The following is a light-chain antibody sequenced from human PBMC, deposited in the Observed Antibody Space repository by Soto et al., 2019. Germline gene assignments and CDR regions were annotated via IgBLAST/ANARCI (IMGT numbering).Light chain of an antibody. J-gene: IGLJ1*01. CDR3: CSYTDSRTHI. Sequence: QSVLTQPASVSGSPGQSITISCTGTSSDVGGYNYVSWYQQHPGKAPKLMIYEVSNRPSGISNRFSASKSGDTASLTISGLQADDEADYYCCSYTDSRTHIFGSGTKVTVL. CDR1: SSDVGGYNY. CDR2: EVS. V-gene: IGLV2-14*01.